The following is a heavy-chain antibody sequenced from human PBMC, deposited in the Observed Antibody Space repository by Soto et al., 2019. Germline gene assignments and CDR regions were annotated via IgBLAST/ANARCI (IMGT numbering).Heavy chain of an antibody. V-gene: IGHV3-23*01. CDR2: ISGSGGST. Sequence: GGSLRLSCAASRFTFSSYIMTWVRQAPGKGLEWVSSISGSGGSTDYADSVKGRFTISRDNSKNTLYLQMNSLRAEDTAVYYCAKPDSGFDYWGQGTLVTV. D-gene: IGHD1-26*01. CDR3: AKPDSGFDY. J-gene: IGHJ4*02. CDR1: RFTFSSYI.